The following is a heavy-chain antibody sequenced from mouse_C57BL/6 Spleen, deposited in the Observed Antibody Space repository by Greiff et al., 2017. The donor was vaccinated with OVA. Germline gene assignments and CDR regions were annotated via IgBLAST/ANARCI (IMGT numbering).Heavy chain of an antibody. CDR2: INYDGSST. D-gene: IGHD4-1*01. V-gene: IGHV5-16*01. CDR1: GFTFSDYY. J-gene: IGHJ1*03. CDR3: ARLGSWYFDV. Sequence: EVMLVESEGGLVQPGSSMKLSCTASGFTFSDYYMAWVRQVPEKGLEWVANINYDGSSTYYLDSLKSRFIISRDNAKNILYLQMSSLKSEDTATYYCARLGSWYFDVWGTGTTVTVSS.